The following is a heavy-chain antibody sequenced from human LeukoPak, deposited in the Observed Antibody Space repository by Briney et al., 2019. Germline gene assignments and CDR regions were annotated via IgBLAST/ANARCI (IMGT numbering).Heavy chain of an antibody. CDR3: ARVRYDFWSGYYPLDNWFDP. V-gene: IGHV4-34*01. D-gene: IGHD3-3*01. J-gene: IGHJ5*02. CDR2: INHSGST. Sequence: PSETLSLTCAVYGGSFSGYYWSWIRQPPGKGLEWIGEINHSGSTNYNPSLKSRVTISVDTSKNQFSLKLSSVTAADTAVYYCARVRYDFWSGYYPLDNWFDPWGQGTLVTVSS. CDR1: GGSFSGYY.